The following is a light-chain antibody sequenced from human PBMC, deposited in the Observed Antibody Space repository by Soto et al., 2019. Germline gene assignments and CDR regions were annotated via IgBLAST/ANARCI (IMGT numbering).Light chain of an antibody. V-gene: IGKV1-9*01. CDR1: QDISSS. Sequence: DIQLTQSPAFLSASVGDRVTITCRASQDISSSLSWYQQKPGKAPKMLMYAAASLESWVPSRFSGSGSGTCFALTISRVQADDFRPDYCRQVKRFPPLTFCGGTTFEIK. CDR3: RQVKRFPPLT. CDR2: AAA. J-gene: IGKJ4*01.